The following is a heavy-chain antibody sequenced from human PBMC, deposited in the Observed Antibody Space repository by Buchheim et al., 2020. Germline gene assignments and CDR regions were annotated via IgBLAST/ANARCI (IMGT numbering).Heavy chain of an antibody. D-gene: IGHD2-2*02. V-gene: IGHV4-34*01. CDR3: ARGPRGYCSSTSCYKYYYYYGMDG. CDR2: INHSGST. Sequence: QVQLQQWGAGLLKPSETLSLTCAVYGGSFSGYYWSWIRQPPGKWLEWIGEINHSGSTNYNPSLKSRVTISVNTSKNKFSLKLSSVTAADTAVYYCARGPRGYCSSTSCYKYYYYYGMDGWGQGTT. CDR1: GGSFSGYY. J-gene: IGHJ6*02.